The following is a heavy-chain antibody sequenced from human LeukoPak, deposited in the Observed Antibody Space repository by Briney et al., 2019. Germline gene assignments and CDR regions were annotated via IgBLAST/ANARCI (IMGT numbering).Heavy chain of an antibody. Sequence: SETLSLTCIVSGYSISSGYHWAWIRQPPGKGLEWIGSIYRSGITYYNPSLKSRVTISVDTSKNQFSLKLSSVTAADTAVHYCARDLGYGDYDMWGQGTLVTVSS. CDR3: ARDLGYGDYDM. CDR1: GYSISSGYH. D-gene: IGHD4-17*01. J-gene: IGHJ4*02. CDR2: IYRSGIT. V-gene: IGHV4-38-2*02.